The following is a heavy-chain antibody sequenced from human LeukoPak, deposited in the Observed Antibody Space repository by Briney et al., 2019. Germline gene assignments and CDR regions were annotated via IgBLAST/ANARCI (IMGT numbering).Heavy chain of an antibody. CDR2: VYPSAGT. D-gene: IGHD6-6*01. V-gene: IGHV4-38-2*01. Sequence: SQTLSLTCVVAGSSTGRGYDWGCMRQPPGKGLAWIGNVYPSAGTNYNPTLKSRATMTVDTSKNQFSLKLSSVTAADTAVYYCAREYNTAWSNDYWGQGTLVTVSS. CDR3: AREYNTAWSNDY. J-gene: IGHJ4*02. CDR1: GSSTGRGYD.